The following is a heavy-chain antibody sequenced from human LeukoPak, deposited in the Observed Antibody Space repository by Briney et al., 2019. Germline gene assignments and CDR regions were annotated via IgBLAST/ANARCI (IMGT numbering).Heavy chain of an antibody. CDR3: ARESTYYDFWSGYAADDY. D-gene: IGHD3-3*01. V-gene: IGHV1-2*02. J-gene: IGHJ4*02. CDR2: INPNSGGT. Sequence: ASVKVSCKASGYTFTGYYMHWVRQAPGQGLERMGWINPNSGGTNYAQKFQGRVTMTRDTSISTAYMELSRLRSDDTAVYYCARESTYYDFWSGYAADDYWGQGTLVTVSS. CDR1: GYTFTGYY.